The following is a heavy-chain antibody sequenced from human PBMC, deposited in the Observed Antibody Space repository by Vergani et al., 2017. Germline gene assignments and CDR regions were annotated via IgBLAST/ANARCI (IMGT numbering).Heavy chain of an antibody. CDR2: IIPIFGTA. CDR3: ARDRCTNGVCYGYFDY. Sequence: VQLVQSGAEVKKPGSSVTVSCKASGGTFSSYAISWVRQAPGQGLEWMGRIIPIFGTANYAQKFQGRVTITADESTSTAYMELSSLRSEDTAVYYCARDRCTNGVCYGYFDYWGQGTLVTVSS. CDR1: GGTFSSYA. V-gene: IGHV1-69*18. D-gene: IGHD2-8*01. J-gene: IGHJ4*02.